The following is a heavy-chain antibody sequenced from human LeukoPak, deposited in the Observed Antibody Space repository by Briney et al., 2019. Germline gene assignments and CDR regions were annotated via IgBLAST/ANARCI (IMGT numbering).Heavy chain of an antibody. CDR2: ISAYNGNT. V-gene: IGHV1-18*01. CDR1: GGTFSSYA. Sequence: ASVKVSCKASGGTFSSYAISWVRQAPGQGLEWMGWISAYNGNTNYAQKLQGRVTMTTDTSTSTAYMELRSLRSDDTAVYYCARGYDILTGSDAFDIWGQGTMVTVSS. CDR3: ARGYDILTGSDAFDI. J-gene: IGHJ3*02. D-gene: IGHD3-9*01.